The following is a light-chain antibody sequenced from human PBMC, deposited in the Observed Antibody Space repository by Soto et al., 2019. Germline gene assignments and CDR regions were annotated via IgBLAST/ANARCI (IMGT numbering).Light chain of an antibody. CDR3: MQRTHVPIN. J-gene: IGKJ5*01. Sequence: DVMVTQTPLSLSVTPVQPASMSCKSSQILLYSDGKTYLYWYLQRPGQPPQLLIYDASNRFSGVPDRFSGSGSGTDFTLKISRVEAEDVGVYYCMQRTHVPINCGQGTRREIK. CDR1: QILLYSDGKTY. V-gene: IGKV2D-29*01. CDR2: DAS.